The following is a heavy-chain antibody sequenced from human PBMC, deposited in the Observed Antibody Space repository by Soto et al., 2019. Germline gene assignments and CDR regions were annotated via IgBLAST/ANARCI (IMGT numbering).Heavy chain of an antibody. V-gene: IGHV3-23*01. CDR1: GFTFNNYA. CDR2: ITDSGDDT. Sequence: GGSLRLSCAASGFTFNNYAMGWVRQAPGKGLEWVSAITDSGDDTYYIDSVKGRFTISRDNSKSTLYLQMNSLRAEDTAVYYCAKWGSSSWPPHYYFGYWGQGTLVTVSS. J-gene: IGHJ4*02. D-gene: IGHD2-2*01. CDR3: AKWGSSSWPPHYYFGY.